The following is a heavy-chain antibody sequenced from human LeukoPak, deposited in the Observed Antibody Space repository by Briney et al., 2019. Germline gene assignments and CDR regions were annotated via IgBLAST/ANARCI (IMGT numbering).Heavy chain of an antibody. CDR3: SGSSSWPSFDI. J-gene: IGHJ3*02. Sequence: GGSLRLSCAASGFTFSSYAMHWVRQAPGKGLEYVSAISSNGGSTYYANSVKGRFTISRDNSKNTLYLQMNSLRAEDTAVYYCSGSSSWPSFDIWGQGTMVTVSS. D-gene: IGHD6-13*01. V-gene: IGHV3-64*01. CDR2: ISSNGGST. CDR1: GFTFSSYA.